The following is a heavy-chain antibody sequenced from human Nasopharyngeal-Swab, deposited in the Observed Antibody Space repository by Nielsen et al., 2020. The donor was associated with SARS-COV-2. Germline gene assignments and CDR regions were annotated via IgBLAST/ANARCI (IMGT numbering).Heavy chain of an antibody. CDR3: VRAGADTGIHHLDY. J-gene: IGHJ4*02. CDR1: GFTFSSHG. D-gene: IGHD6-13*01. V-gene: IGHV3-21*01. Sequence: GGSLRLSCAASGFTFSSHGMSWVRQAPGKGLEWVSSITGSSTYIYYADSLKGRFTISRDNAKNSLYLQMDSLRAEDTAVYYCVRAGADTGIHHLDYWGQGTLVTVSS. CDR2: ITGSSTYI.